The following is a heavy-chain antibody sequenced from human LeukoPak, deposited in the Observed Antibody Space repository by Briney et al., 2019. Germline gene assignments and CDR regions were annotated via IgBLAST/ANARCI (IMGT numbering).Heavy chain of an antibody. D-gene: IGHD3-16*01. Sequence: PSETLSLTCAVYGGSFSGYYWSWIRQPPGKGLEWIGEINHSGSTNYNPSLKSRVTISVDTSKNQFSLKLSSVTAADTAVYYCARGGGSNRSNNALDIWGQGTMVTVSS. CDR3: ARGGGSNRSNNALDI. V-gene: IGHV4-34*01. CDR2: INHSGST. CDR1: GGSFSGYY. J-gene: IGHJ3*02.